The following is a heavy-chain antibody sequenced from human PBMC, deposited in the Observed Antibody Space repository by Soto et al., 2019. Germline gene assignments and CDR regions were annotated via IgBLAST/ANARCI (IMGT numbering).Heavy chain of an antibody. V-gene: IGHV3-23*04. J-gene: IGHJ2*01. CDR1: GFTFSSYA. CDR2: ISGSGSST. Sequence: EVQLVESGGALVQPGGSLRLSCVASGFTFSSYAMNWVRQAPGKGLEWVSTISGSGSSTSYADSVKGRFSISRDNPKTTLFLQMNSLRAEDTAVYYCAKGTEAVAGNYFDLWGRGTLVTVSS. D-gene: IGHD6-19*01. CDR3: AKGTEAVAGNYFDL.